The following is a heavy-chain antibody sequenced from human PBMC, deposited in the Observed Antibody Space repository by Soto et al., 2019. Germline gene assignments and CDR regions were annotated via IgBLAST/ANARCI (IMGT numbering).Heavy chain of an antibody. D-gene: IGHD6-13*01. CDR1: GFTFSSYA. CDR2: ISGSGGST. V-gene: IGHV3-23*01. J-gene: IGHJ4*02. Sequence: GGALRLSYSASGFTFSSYAMSWVRQAPGKGLEWVSAISGSGGSTYYADSVKGRFTISRDNSKNTLYLQMNSLRAEDTAVYYCAKMVSRIAAAGPTYFDYWGQGTLVTVSS. CDR3: AKMVSRIAAAGPTYFDY.